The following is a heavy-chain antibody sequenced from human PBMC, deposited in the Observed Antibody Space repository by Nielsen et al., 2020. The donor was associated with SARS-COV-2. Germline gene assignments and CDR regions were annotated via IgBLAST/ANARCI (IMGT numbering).Heavy chain of an antibody. Sequence: ASVKVSCKASGYTFTSYDINWVRQATGQGLEWMGWMNPNSGNTGYAQKFQGRVTMTRNTSISTVYMELSSLRSEDTAVYYCARGRSSSWYGDYYYYYMDVWGKGTTVTVSS. CDR2: MNPNSGNT. CDR3: ARGRSSSWYGDYYYYYMDV. D-gene: IGHD6-13*01. CDR1: GYTFTSYD. V-gene: IGHV1-8*01. J-gene: IGHJ6*03.